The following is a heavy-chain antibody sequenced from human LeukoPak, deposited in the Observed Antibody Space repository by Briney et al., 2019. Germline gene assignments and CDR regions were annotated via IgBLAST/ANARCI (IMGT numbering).Heavy chain of an antibody. CDR3: AREGSAAGLPDY. D-gene: IGHD6-13*01. J-gene: IGHJ4*02. Sequence: SETLSLTCTVSGGSISTDYWSWIRQPPGKGLEWIVYISYSGTTNYNPSLKSRVTTSVDTSKSQFSLKLSSVTAADTAVYYCAREGSAAGLPDYWGQGTLVTVSS. CDR1: GGSISTDY. CDR2: ISYSGTT. V-gene: IGHV4-59*01.